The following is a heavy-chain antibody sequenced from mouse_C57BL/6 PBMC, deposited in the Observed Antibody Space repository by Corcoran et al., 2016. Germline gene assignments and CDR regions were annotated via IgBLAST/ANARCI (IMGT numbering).Heavy chain of an antibody. D-gene: IGHD2-4*01. CDR2: INPNNGGT. CDR3: ARCDYDLDY. CDR1: GYTFTDYY. J-gene: IGHJ2*01. Sequence: EVQLQQSGPELVKPGASVKISCKASGYTFTDYYMNWVKQSHGKSLEGIGDINPNNGGTSYNQKFKGKATLTVDKSSSTAYMELRSLTSEDSAVYYCARCDYDLDYWGQGTTLTVSS. V-gene: IGHV1-26*01.